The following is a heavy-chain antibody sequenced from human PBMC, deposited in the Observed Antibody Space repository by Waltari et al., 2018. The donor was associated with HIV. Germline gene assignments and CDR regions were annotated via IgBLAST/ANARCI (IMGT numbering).Heavy chain of an antibody. Sequence: EVQLVESGGGLVKPGGSPRLSCGVSGFAVNTYTMNWVRQAPGKGLEWVSSISKSSDYIYYADSVKGRFTISRDSAKNSLYLQMNSLRAEDTAVYYCAAPGGMDVWGQGTTVTVSS. J-gene: IGHJ6*02. V-gene: IGHV3-21*01. CDR3: AAPGGMDV. CDR1: GFAVNTYT. CDR2: ISKSSDYI.